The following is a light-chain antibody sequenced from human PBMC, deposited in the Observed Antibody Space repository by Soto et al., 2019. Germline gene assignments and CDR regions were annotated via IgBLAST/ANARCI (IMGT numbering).Light chain of an antibody. CDR2: LGS. Sequence: DLVMTQSPLSLPVTTWERACVCCXSGXSLLHSNGYHYLDWYLQKPGQSPQLLIYLGSNRASGVPDRFSGSGSGTDFTLKISRVEAEDVGVYYCMQALHSPWTFGQGTKVDI. J-gene: IGKJ1*01. V-gene: IGKV2-28*01. CDR1: XSLLHSNGYHY. CDR3: MQALHSPWT.